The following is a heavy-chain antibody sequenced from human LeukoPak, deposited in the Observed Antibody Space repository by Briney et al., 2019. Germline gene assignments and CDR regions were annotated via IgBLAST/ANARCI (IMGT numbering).Heavy chain of an antibody. V-gene: IGHV3-74*01. Sequence: GGSLTLSCEASEFTFSDHWMHWVRQAPGKGLVWVSRINSDGSSTSYADSVKGRFTISRDNAKNTLYLQMNSLRAEDTAVYYCARGGVVVPALWGQGTLVTVSS. CDR3: ARGGVVVPAL. D-gene: IGHD2-2*01. CDR1: EFTFSDHW. CDR2: INSDGSST. J-gene: IGHJ4*02.